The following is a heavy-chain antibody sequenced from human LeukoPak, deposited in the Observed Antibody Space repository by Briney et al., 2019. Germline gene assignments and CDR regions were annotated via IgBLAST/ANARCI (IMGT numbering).Heavy chain of an antibody. V-gene: IGHV5-51*01. CDR3: VTSYGVLNFDQ. Sequence: GESLKISCKASGYSFTSYSIGWVRQMPGKGLEWMGIIHPGDSATRYSPSFQGQVTISADKSIRTAYLQWSSLKASDAAMYRCVTSYGVLNFDQWGQGTLVTVSS. D-gene: IGHD4-17*01. J-gene: IGHJ4*02. CDR1: GYSFTSYS. CDR2: IHPGDSAT.